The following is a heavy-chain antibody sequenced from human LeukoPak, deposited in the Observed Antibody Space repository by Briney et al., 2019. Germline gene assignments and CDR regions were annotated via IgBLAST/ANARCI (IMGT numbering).Heavy chain of an antibody. CDR3: AREVYSSGWHPFDY. Sequence: SETLSLTCTVSGASIRSGDYYWSWIRQPPGKGLEWIGYIYYSGSTYYNPSLKSRVTISVDTSKSQFSLELSSVTAADTAVYYCAREVYSSGWHPFDYWGQGTLVTVSS. V-gene: IGHV4-30-4*01. CDR1: GASIRSGDYY. CDR2: IYYSGST. D-gene: IGHD6-19*01. J-gene: IGHJ4*02.